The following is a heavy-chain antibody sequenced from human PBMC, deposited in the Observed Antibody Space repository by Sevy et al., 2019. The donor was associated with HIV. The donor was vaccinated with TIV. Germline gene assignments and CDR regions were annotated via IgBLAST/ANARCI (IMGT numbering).Heavy chain of an antibody. CDR3: ARELWPGDY. D-gene: IGHD2-21*01. Sequence: GGSLRLSCAASGFTFNNYFMGWVRKAPGKGLEWIANINQDGSQKNYVDSVKGRFTITRDNARNLVSLQMNSLRLDDTAVYYCARELWPGDYWGQGTLVTVSS. CDR1: GFTFNNYF. CDR2: INQDGSQK. J-gene: IGHJ4*02. V-gene: IGHV3-7*01.